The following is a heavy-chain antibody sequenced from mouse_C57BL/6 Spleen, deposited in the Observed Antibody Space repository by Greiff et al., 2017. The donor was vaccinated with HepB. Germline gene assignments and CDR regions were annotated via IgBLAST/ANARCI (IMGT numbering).Heavy chain of an antibody. CDR1: GYSITSGYY. V-gene: IGHV3-6*01. J-gene: IGHJ4*01. D-gene: IGHD2-4*01. CDR3: ARVDDYPYYAMDY. Sequence: EVKVEESGPGLVKPSQSLSLTCSVTGYSITSGYYWNWIRQFPGNKLEWMGYISYDGSNNYNPSLKNRISITRDTSKNQFFLKLNSVTTEDTATYYCARVDDYPYYAMDYWGQGTSVTVSS. CDR2: ISYDGSN.